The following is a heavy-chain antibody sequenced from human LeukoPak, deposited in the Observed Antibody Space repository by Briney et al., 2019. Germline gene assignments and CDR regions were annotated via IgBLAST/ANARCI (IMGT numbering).Heavy chain of an antibody. CDR2: IYYSGST. D-gene: IGHD2-15*01. CDR3: ARRGYCSGGSCRNFDY. Sequence: SETLSLTCTVSGGSISSSSYYWGWIRQPPGKGREWIGSIYYSGSTYYNPSLKSRVTISVDTSKNHFSLKLSSVTAADTAVYYCARRGYCSGGSCRNFDYWGQGTLVTVSS. CDR1: GGSISSSSYY. V-gene: IGHV4-39*02. J-gene: IGHJ4*02.